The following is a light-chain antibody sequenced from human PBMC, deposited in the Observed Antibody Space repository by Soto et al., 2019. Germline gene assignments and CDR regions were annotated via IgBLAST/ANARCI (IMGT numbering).Light chain of an antibody. Sequence: ESGFRQSPGTMSLSPGERDTLSCRASQSVSRSCLAWYQQKPGQAPRLLIHDASSRATGIPDRFSGSGSGTDFTLTISRVEPEDFAVYYCQQYASSPRTFGQGTKLEIK. CDR3: QQYASSPRT. CDR1: QSVSRSC. J-gene: IGKJ1*01. V-gene: IGKV3-20*01. CDR2: DAS.